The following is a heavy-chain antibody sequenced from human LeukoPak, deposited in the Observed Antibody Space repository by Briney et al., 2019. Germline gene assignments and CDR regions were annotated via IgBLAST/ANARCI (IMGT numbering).Heavy chain of an antibody. CDR1: GDSVSRSDSY. Sequence: AETLSLTCSVSGDSVSRSDSYWDWIRQPPREGLEWIGTIYYSGRTYYSPSLKSRVTMSVDPSNNQFSLNLRSVTAADTAVYYCARRRYYDGSGYLEWGQGTLLSVSS. D-gene: IGHD3-22*01. CDR3: ARRRYYDGSGYLE. CDR2: IYYSGRT. J-gene: IGHJ1*01. V-gene: IGHV4-39*01.